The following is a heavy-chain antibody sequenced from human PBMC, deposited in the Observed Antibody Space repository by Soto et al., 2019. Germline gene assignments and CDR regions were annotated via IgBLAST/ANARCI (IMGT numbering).Heavy chain of an antibody. Sequence: SETLSLTCTVSGGSISSSSYYWGCIRQPPGKGLEWIGSIYYSGSTYYNPSLKSRVTISVDTSKNQFSLKLSSVTAADTAVYYCASMSIAAPVYYGMDVWGQGTTATVSS. J-gene: IGHJ6*02. CDR1: GGSISSSSYY. CDR2: IYYSGST. CDR3: ASMSIAAPVYYGMDV. V-gene: IGHV4-39*01. D-gene: IGHD6-6*01.